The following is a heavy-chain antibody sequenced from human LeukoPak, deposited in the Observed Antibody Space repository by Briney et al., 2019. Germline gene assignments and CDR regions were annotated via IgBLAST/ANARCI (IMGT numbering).Heavy chain of an antibody. J-gene: IGHJ4*02. CDR1: GYTFTRYS. CDR2: INPSGGST. Sequence: ASVKVSCKASGYTFTRYSLHWVRQAPGQGLEWMGLINPSGGSTTYAQKFQGRVTVTRDTSTSKVYMDLSSLRSEDTAVYYCARVAHFDWSPQGRFDYWGQGTLVTVSS. V-gene: IGHV1-46*01. CDR3: ARVAHFDWSPQGRFDY. D-gene: IGHD3-9*01.